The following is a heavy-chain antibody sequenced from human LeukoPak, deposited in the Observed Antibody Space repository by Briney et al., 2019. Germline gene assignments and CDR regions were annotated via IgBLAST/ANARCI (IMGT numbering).Heavy chain of an antibody. D-gene: IGHD6-19*01. J-gene: IGHJ4*02. CDR1: GFPVSLNY. CDR3: ARLASDSRGWYHLDF. CDR2: IQGGFVT. V-gene: IGHV3-53*01. Sequence: GGSLRLFCAASGFPVSLNYKSWVRQAPGKGLEWVSFIQGGFVTYYADSVTCRFTISRDNPNNRVYLKMNSLRGEDTAVYYCARLASDSRGWYHLDFWGQGTLVTVSS.